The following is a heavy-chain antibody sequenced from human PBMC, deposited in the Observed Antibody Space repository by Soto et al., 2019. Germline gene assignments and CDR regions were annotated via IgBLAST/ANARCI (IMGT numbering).Heavy chain of an antibody. D-gene: IGHD3-22*01. Sequence: LRLSCAASGFTFSSYSMNWVRQAPGKGLEWVSSISSSSSYIYYADSVKGRFTISRDNAKNSLYLQMNSLRAEDTAVYYCARADSSGYYRLDYDYWGQGTLVTVSS. V-gene: IGHV3-21*01. CDR2: ISSSSSYI. J-gene: IGHJ4*02. CDR1: GFTFSSYS. CDR3: ARADSSGYYRLDYDY.